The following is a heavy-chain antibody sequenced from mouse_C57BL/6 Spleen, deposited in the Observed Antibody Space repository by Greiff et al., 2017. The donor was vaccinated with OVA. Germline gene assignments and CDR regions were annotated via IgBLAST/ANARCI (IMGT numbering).Heavy chain of an antibody. CDR1: GFTFSDYY. D-gene: IGHD1-1*01. Sequence: EVHLVESEGGLVQPGSSMKLSCTASGFTFSDYYMAWVRQVPEKGLEWVANINYDGSSTYYLDSLKSRFIISRDNAKNILYLQMSSLKSEDTATYYCARSYYYGSSYGYFDVWGTGTTVTVSS. CDR3: ARSYYYGSSYGYFDV. J-gene: IGHJ1*03. V-gene: IGHV5-16*01. CDR2: INYDGSST.